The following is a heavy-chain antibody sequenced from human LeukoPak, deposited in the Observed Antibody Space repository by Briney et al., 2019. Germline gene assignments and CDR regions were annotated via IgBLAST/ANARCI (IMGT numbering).Heavy chain of an antibody. J-gene: IGHJ4*02. CDR2: INPNSGGT. D-gene: IGHD6-6*01. Sequence: ASVKVSCKASGYTFTGYYMHWVRQAPGQGLEWMGRINPNSGGTNYAQKFQGRVTMTRDTSISTAYMELSRLRSDDTAVYYCARDRGYSSSFGYWGQGTLVTVSS. CDR3: ARDRGYSSSFGY. V-gene: IGHV1-2*06. CDR1: GYTFTGYY.